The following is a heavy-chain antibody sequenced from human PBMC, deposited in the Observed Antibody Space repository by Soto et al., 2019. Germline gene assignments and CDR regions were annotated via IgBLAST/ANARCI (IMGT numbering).Heavy chain of an antibody. J-gene: IGHJ6*02. CDR1: GYTFTSYG. Sequence: QVQLVQSGAEVKKPGASVKVSCKASGYTFTSYGISWVRQAPGQGLEWMGGISAYNGNTNYAQKLQGRVTMTTDTSTSTAYMELRSPRSDDTAVYYCARDFITMIVEVMDGYYYGMDVWGQGTTVTVSS. CDR2: ISAYNGNT. V-gene: IGHV1-18*01. D-gene: IGHD3-22*01. CDR3: ARDFITMIVEVMDGYYYGMDV.